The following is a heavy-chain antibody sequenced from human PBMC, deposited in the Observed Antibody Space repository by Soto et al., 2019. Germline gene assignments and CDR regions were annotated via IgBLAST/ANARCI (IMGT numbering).Heavy chain of an antibody. V-gene: IGHV3-23*01. J-gene: IGHJ4*02. CDR1: GFTFSSYA. D-gene: IGHD2-15*01. CDR3: AKDIPYCSGGSCYSTYFDY. Sequence: GGSLRLSCAASGFTFSSYAMSWVRQAPGKGLEWVSAISGSGGSTYHADSVKGRFTISRDNSKNTLYLQMNSLRAEDTAVYYCAKDIPYCSGGSCYSTYFDYWGQGTLVTVSS. CDR2: ISGSGGST.